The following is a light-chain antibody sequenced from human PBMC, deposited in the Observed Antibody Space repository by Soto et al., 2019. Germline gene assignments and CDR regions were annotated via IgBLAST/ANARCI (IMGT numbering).Light chain of an antibody. Sequence: EIVMTESPATLSVSPGEGASLSCRASQSVSSNLAWYQQKPGQAPRLLIYDASNRATGIPARFSGSGSGTDFTLTISSLEPEDFAVYYCQQRSNWPWTFGQGTKVDI. CDR3: QQRSNWPWT. V-gene: IGKV3-11*01. J-gene: IGKJ1*01. CDR1: QSVSSN. CDR2: DAS.